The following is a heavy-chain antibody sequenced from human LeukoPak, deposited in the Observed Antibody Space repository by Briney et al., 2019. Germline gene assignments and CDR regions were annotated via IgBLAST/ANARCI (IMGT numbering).Heavy chain of an antibody. CDR1: SGSISSSSYY. CDR2: IYYSGST. J-gene: IGHJ5*02. V-gene: IGHV4-39*01. Sequence: PSETLSLTCTVSSGSISSSSYYWGWIRQPPGKGLEWIGSIYYSGSTYYNPSLKSRVTISVDTSKNQFSLKLSSVTAADTAVYYCARHTGSFRWFDPWGQGTLVTVSS. CDR3: ARHTGSFRWFDP. D-gene: IGHD2-15*01.